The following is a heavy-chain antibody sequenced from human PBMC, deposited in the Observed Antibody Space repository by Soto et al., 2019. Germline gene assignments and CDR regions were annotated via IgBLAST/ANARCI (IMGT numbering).Heavy chain of an antibody. CDR3: ARDFTDSSGPTLGMGV. CDR2: IYYSGST. V-gene: IGHV4-31*03. Sequence: SETLSLTCTVSGVSISSRDYYWGWIRQPPGKGLEWIGYIYYSGSTYYNPSLKSRVTISVDTSKNQFSLKLSPVTAADTAVYYCARDFTDSSGPTLGMGVWGQGTTVTVSS. J-gene: IGHJ6*02. D-gene: IGHD6-19*01. CDR1: GVSISSRDYY.